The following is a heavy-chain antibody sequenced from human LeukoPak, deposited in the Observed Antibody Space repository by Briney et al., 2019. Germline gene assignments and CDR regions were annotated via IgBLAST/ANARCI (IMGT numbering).Heavy chain of an antibody. CDR2: ISGSGGST. V-gene: IGHV3-23*01. D-gene: IGHD5-24*01. CDR3: AKDPEMATTLGY. Sequence: GGTLRLSCAASGFTFSSYGMSWVRQAPGKGLEWVSAISGSGGSTYYTDSVKGRFTISRDNSKNTLYLQMNSLRAEDTAVYYCAKDPEMATTLGYWGQGTLVTVSS. CDR1: GFTFSSYG. J-gene: IGHJ4*02.